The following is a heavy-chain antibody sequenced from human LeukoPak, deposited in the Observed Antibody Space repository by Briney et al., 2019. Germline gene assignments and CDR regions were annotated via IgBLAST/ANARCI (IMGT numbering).Heavy chain of an antibody. CDR1: GFSFASYA. Sequence: EPGGSLRLSCAASGFSFASYAMSWVRQAPGKGLEWVSGISGSGGSIYYADSVKGRSAISRDNSKNTLYLQMNSLRAEDTAMYYCAKAVTGTEIIDYWGQGTLVTVSS. J-gene: IGHJ4*02. CDR3: AKAVTGTEIIDY. CDR2: ISGSGGSI. V-gene: IGHV3-23*01. D-gene: IGHD6-19*01.